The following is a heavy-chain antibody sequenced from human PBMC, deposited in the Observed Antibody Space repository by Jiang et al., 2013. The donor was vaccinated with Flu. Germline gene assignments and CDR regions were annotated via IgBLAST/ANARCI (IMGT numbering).Heavy chain of an antibody. CDR2: ISAYYGST. CDR1: GYTFTTYG. Sequence: GAEVKKPGASVKVSCKTSGYTFTTYGLSWVRQAPGQGLEWMGWISAYYGSTNYAENLQGRVTMTRDTSTSTAYMELRSLRSDDTAVYYCVSERQTGEVVFFAFWGQGTLVTVSS. D-gene: IGHD3-3*01. CDR3: VSERQTGEVVFFAF. V-gene: IGHV1-18*01. J-gene: IGHJ4*02.